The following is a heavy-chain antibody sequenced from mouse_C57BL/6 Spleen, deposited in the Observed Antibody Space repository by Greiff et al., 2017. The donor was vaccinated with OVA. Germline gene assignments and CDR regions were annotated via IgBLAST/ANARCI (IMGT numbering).Heavy chain of an antibody. CDR3: ARGRLGDAMDY. Sequence: EVMLVESGGGLVKPGGSLKLSCAASGFTFSSYAMSWVRQTPEKRLEWVATISDGGSYTYYPDNVKGRFTISRDNAKNNLYLQMSHLKSEDTAMYYCARGRLGDAMDYWGQGTSVTVSS. J-gene: IGHJ4*01. CDR1: GFTFSSYA. V-gene: IGHV5-4*03. D-gene: IGHD2-2*01. CDR2: ISDGGSYT.